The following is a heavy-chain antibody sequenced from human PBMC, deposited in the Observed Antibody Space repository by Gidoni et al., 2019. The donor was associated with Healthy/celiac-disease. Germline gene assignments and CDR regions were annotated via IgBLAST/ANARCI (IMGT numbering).Heavy chain of an antibody. V-gene: IGHV3-33*01. Sequence: QVQLVESGGVVVQPGRSLRLSCAASGFTFSSSGMHWVRQAAGKGLAWVAVIWYDGSNKYYADSVKGRFTIARDNSKNTLYLQMNSLRAEDTAVYYCARVLGYCSSTSCYASPLDYWGQGTLVTVSS. CDR2: IWYDGSNK. CDR1: GFTFSSSG. J-gene: IGHJ4*02. CDR3: ARVLGYCSSTSCYASPLDY. D-gene: IGHD2-2*01.